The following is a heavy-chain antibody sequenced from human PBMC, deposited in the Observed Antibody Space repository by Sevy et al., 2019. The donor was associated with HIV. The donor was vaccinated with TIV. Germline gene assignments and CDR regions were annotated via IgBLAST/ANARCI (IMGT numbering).Heavy chain of an antibody. CDR3: ARARGSYSFDY. CDR1: GFTFSGYY. V-gene: IGHV3-11*01. CDR2: ISNSGTTM. D-gene: IGHD1-26*01. J-gene: IGHJ4*02. Sequence: GESLKISCAVTGFTFSGYYMGWFRQAPGRGLEWLSYISNSGTTMSDADSVKGRFTISRDNAKNSLFLQMNSLRAEDTAVYYCARARGSYSFDYWGRGALVTVSS.